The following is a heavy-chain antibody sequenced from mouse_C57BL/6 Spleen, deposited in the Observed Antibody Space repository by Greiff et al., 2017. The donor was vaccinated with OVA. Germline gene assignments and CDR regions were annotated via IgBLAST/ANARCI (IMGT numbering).Heavy chain of an antibody. V-gene: IGHV1-82*01. CDR1: GYAFSSSW. D-gene: IGHD2-5*01. Sequence: VQLQQSGPELVKPGASVKLSCKASGYAFSSSWMNWVKQRPGRGLEWIGRIYPGDGGTNYNGKFKGKATLTADKSSSTAYMQLSSLTSEDSAVYFCSDSNYVGAMDDWGQGTSVTVSS. CDR3: SDSNYVGAMDD. CDR2: IYPGDGGT. J-gene: IGHJ4*01.